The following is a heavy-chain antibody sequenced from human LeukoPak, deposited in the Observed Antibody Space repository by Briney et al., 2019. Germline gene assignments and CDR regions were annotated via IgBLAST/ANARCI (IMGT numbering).Heavy chain of an antibody. CDR2: INHSGST. CDR3: ARDGYSSGSYLYYFDY. D-gene: IGHD6-19*01. Sequence: PSETLSLTCAVYGGSFSGYYWSWVRQPPGKGLEWVGEINHSGSTNSNPSLKSRVTISVDTAKNQFSLKVSSVTAADTAVYYCARDGYSSGSYLYYFDYWGQGTLVTVSS. J-gene: IGHJ4*02. CDR1: GGSFSGYY. V-gene: IGHV4-34*01.